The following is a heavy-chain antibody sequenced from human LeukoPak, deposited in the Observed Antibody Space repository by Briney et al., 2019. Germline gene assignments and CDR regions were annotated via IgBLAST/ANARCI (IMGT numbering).Heavy chain of an antibody. CDR1: GGSISSGSYY. J-gene: IGHJ5*02. CDR3: ARGTVAGKGNWFDP. V-gene: IGHV4-61*02. Sequence: SETLSLTCTVSGGSISSGSYYWSWIRQPAGKGLEWIGRIYTSGSTNHNPSLKSRVTISVDTSKNQFSLKLSSVTAADTAVYYCARGTVAGKGNWFDPWGQGTLVTVSS. D-gene: IGHD6-19*01. CDR2: IYTSGST.